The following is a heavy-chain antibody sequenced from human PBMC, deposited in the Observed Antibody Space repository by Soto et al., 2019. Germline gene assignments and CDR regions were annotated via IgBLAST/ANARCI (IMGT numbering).Heavy chain of an antibody. CDR2: IYHSGST. CDR3: ARAGVLGAVAADY. CDR1: GGSISSGGYS. V-gene: IGHV4-30-2*01. D-gene: IGHD6-19*01. J-gene: IGHJ4*02. Sequence: QLQLQESGSGLVKPSQTLSLTCAVSGGSISSGGYSWSWIRQPPGKGLEWIGYIYHSGSTYYNPSLKSRVTISVDRSKNQFSLNLSSVTAADTAVYYCARAGVLGAVAADYWGQGTLVTVSS.